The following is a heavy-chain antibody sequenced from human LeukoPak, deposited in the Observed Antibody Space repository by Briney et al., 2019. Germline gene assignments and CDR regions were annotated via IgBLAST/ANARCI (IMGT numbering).Heavy chain of an antibody. V-gene: IGHV5-51*01. J-gene: IGHJ6*03. CDR3: ARRVYYGSGSFNYYMDV. Sequence: GESLKISCKGSGYSFTTYWIGWVRQMPGKGLEWMGIIYPGDSDTKYSPSFQGLVTISADKSINTAYLQWSSLKASDTAICYCARRVYYGSGSFNYYMDVWGKGTTVTVSS. D-gene: IGHD3-10*01. CDR2: IYPGDSDT. CDR1: GYSFTTYW.